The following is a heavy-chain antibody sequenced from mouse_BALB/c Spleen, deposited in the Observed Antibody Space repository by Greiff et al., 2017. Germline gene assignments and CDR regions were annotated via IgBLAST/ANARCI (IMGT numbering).Heavy chain of an antibody. V-gene: IGHV1S81*02. D-gene: IGHD1-3*01. J-gene: IGHJ3*01. CDR1: GYTFTSYY. CDR2: INPSNGGT. CDR3: TRGGKAAWFAY. Sequence: VQLQESGAELVKPGASVKLSCKASGYTFTSYYMYWVKQRPGQGLEWIGEINPSNGGTNFNEKFKSKATLTVDKSSSTAYMQLSSLTSEDSAVYYCTRGGKAAWFAYWGQGTLVTVSA.